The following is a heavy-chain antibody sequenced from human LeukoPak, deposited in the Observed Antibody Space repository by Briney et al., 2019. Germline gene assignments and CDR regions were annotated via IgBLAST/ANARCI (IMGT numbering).Heavy chain of an antibody. D-gene: IGHD6-6*01. CDR2: IIPIFGTA. Sequence: SVKVSCKASGGTFSSYAISWVRQAPGQGLEWMGGIIPIFGTANYAQKFQGRVTITADESTSTAYMELSSLRSEDTAVYYCASAGGYSSSSYLFDYWGQGTLVTVSS. J-gene: IGHJ4*02. CDR1: GGTFSSYA. V-gene: IGHV1-69*13. CDR3: ASAGGYSSSSYLFDY.